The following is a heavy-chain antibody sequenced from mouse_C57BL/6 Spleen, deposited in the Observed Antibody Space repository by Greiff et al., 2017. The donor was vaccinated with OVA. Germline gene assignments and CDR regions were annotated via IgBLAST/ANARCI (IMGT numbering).Heavy chain of an antibody. V-gene: IGHV1-69*01. J-gene: IGHJ2*01. Sequence: VQLQQPGAELVMPGASVKLSCKASGYTFTSYWMHWVKQRPGQGLEWIGEIDPSDSYTNYNQKFKGKSTLTVDKSSSTAYMQLSSLTSEDSAVYYCARKGMVTTIDYWGQGTTLTVSS. CDR2: IDPSDSYT. D-gene: IGHD2-2*01. CDR1: GYTFTSYW. CDR3: ARKGMVTTIDY.